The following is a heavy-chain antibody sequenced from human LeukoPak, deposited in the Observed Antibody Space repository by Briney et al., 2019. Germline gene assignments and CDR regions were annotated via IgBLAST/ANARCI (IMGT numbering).Heavy chain of an antibody. Sequence: SETLSLTCTVSGGSISSYSYHWGWIRQPPGKGLEWIGSIYYSGSMYYNPSLKSRVTISVDTSKNQFSLKLSSVTAADTAVYYCARHRVGGSGWYEGYNWFDPWGQGTLVTVSS. D-gene: IGHD6-19*01. V-gene: IGHV4-39*01. CDR2: IYYSGSM. J-gene: IGHJ5*02. CDR1: GGSISSYSYH. CDR3: ARHRVGGSGWYEGYNWFDP.